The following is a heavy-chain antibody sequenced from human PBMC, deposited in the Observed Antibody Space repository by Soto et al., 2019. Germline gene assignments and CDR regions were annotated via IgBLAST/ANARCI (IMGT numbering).Heavy chain of an antibody. CDR1: GASTSSYY. D-gene: IGHD6-6*01. CDR2: IYYNGNT. J-gene: IGHJ4*02. Sequence: SETLSLTCAVSGASTSSYYWSWIRQPPGKGLEWIGYIYYNGNTNYNPSLKSRVSISLDTSKNQFSLKLNYVTAADTAVYYCARHRYSRSPDFDYWGQGTLVTVSS. V-gene: IGHV4-59*01. CDR3: ARHRYSRSPDFDY.